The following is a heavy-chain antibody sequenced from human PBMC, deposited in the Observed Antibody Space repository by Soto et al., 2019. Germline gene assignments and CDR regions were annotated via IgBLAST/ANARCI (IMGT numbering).Heavy chain of an antibody. CDR1: GYTFTTYG. V-gene: IGHV1-18*01. Sequence: QVQLVQSGAEVKKPGASVTVSCKASGYTFTTYGVSWVRQAPGQGLEWLGEINGYNGNAKYAENLQGRVTMTTDTSTSTAYMELRSLRSDDTAVYYCARMGDVPYYYYGMDVWGQGTTVTVSS. CDR3: ARMGDVPYYYYGMDV. CDR2: INGYNGNA. D-gene: IGHD3-16*01. J-gene: IGHJ6*02.